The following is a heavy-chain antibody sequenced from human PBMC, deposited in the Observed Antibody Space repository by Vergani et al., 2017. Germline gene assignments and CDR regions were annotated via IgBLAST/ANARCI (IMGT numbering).Heavy chain of an antibody. Sequence: EVQLLESGGGLVQPGGSLRLTCAASEFTFSNYDMNWVRQAPGKGLEWVSGISGSGVSAYYTDSVKGRFTISRDNSKNMLFLQMNNLRTEDTAIYYCAKQYFVSGNYLFDYWGQGTLVTVSS. D-gene: IGHD3-10*01. CDR2: ISGSGVSA. CDR1: EFTFSNYD. J-gene: IGHJ4*02. V-gene: IGHV3-23*01. CDR3: AKQYFVSGNYLFDY.